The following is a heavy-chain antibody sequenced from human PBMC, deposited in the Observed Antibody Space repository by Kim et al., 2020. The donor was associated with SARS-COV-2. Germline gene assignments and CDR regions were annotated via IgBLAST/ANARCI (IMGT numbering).Heavy chain of an antibody. V-gene: IGHV1-58*01. Sequence: SVKVSCKASGFTFTSSAVQWVRQARGQRLEWIGWIVVGSGNTNYAQKFQERVTITRDMSTSTAYMELSSLRSEDTAVYYCAADPNTMIVVAQLADYYGMDVWGQGTTVTVSS. CDR1: GFTFTSSA. D-gene: IGHD3-22*01. J-gene: IGHJ6*02. CDR2: IVVGSGNT. CDR3: AADPNTMIVVAQLADYYGMDV.